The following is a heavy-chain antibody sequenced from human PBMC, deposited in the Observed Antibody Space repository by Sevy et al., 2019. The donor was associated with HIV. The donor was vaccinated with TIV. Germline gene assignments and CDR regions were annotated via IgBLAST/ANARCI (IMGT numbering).Heavy chain of an antibody. CDR1: GFTFSNVW. V-gene: IGHV3-15*01. CDR2: IKSKTDGGTT. CDR3: TTGGSLFQH. D-gene: IGHD3-16*01. Sequence: GGSLRLSCVASGFTFSNVWMSWVRQAPGKGLEWISSIKSKTDGGTTDYAAPVKGRFTISRDDSKTTLYLQMNSLKIEDIAVYYCTTGGSLFQHWGQGTLVTVSS. J-gene: IGHJ1*01.